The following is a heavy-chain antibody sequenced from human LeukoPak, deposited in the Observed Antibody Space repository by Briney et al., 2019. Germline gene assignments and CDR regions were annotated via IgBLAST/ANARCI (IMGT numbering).Heavy chain of an antibody. Sequence: GGSLRLSCAASGFTFSSYWMSWVRQAPGKGLEWVANIKQDGSEKHYVDSVKGRFTISRDNAKNTQYLQMNSLRAEDTAVYYCARASPDVILTGYTYYYYYYMDVWGKGTTVTISS. CDR2: IKQDGSEK. CDR1: GFTFSSYW. CDR3: ARASPDVILTGYTYYYYYYMDV. J-gene: IGHJ6*03. D-gene: IGHD3-9*01. V-gene: IGHV3-7*03.